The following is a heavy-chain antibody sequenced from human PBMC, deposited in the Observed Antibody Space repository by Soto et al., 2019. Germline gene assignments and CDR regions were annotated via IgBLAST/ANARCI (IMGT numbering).Heavy chain of an antibody. CDR2: IIPIFGTA. CDR1: GGTFSSYA. Sequence: SVKVSCKASGGTFSSYAISWVRQAPGQGLEWMGGIIPIFGTANYAQKFQGRVTITADKSTSTAYMELSSLRSEDTAVYYCASRGNIVAVPAARVFYYYYGMDVWGQGTTVTVSS. V-gene: IGHV1-69*06. D-gene: IGHD2-2*01. J-gene: IGHJ6*02. CDR3: ASRGNIVAVPAARVFYYYYGMDV.